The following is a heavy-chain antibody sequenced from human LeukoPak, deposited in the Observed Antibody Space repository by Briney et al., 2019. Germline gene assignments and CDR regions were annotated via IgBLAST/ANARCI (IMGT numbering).Heavy chain of an antibody. J-gene: IGHJ4*02. D-gene: IGHD3-10*01. Sequence: ASVKVSCKASGYTFTSYYMHWVRQAPGQGLEWMGIINPSGGSTSYAQKLQGRVTMTTDTSTSTAYMELRSLRTDDTAVYYCARGAALVRANVHFDYWGQGTLVTVSS. V-gene: IGHV1-46*01. CDR2: INPSGGST. CDR3: ARGAALVRANVHFDY. CDR1: GYTFTSYY.